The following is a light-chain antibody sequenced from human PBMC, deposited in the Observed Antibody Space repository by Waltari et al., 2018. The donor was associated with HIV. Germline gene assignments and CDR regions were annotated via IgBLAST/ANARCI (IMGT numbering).Light chain of an antibody. CDR2: GAS. Sequence: EIVMTQSPATLSVSPGERDTLSCRASQSVRSNLAWYQQRPGQAPGLLISGASTRATGVPARFSGSGSGTDFTLTISSLQSEDFAVYYCQQYDNWPPITFGQGTRLEIK. CDR3: QQYDNWPPIT. V-gene: IGKV3-15*01. J-gene: IGKJ5*01. CDR1: QSVRSN.